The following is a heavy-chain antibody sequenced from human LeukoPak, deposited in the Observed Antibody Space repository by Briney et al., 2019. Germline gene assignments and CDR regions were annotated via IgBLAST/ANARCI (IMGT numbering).Heavy chain of an antibody. CDR2: IKSKTDGGTT. J-gene: IGHJ4*02. CDR1: GFTFSNAW. V-gene: IGHV3-15*01. D-gene: IGHD3-22*01. CDR3: TTDQRLYYYDSSGYYN. Sequence: PGGSLRLSCAASGFTFSNAWMSWVRQAPGKGLEWVGRIKSKTDGGTTDYAAPVKGRFTISRDDSKNTLYLQMNSLKTEDTAVYYRTTDQRLYYYDSSGYYNWGQGTLVTVSS.